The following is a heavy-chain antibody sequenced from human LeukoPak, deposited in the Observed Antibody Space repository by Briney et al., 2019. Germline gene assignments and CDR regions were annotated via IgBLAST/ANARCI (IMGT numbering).Heavy chain of an antibody. CDR2: IYYSGST. V-gene: IGHV4-59*01. D-gene: IGHD3-10*01. CDR1: GGSISSYY. Sequence: PSETLSLTCTVSGGSISSYYWSWIRQPPGKGLEWIGYIYYSGSTNYNPSLKSRVTISVDTSKNQFSLKLSSVTAADTAVYYCARSEGYGSGSYQYYFDYWGQGTLVTVSS. CDR3: ARSEGYGSGSYQYYFDY. J-gene: IGHJ4*02.